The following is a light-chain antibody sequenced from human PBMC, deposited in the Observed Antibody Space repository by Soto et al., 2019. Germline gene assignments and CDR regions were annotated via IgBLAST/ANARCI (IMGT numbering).Light chain of an antibody. CDR1: QNIRSR. J-gene: IGKJ1*01. Sequence: FHMAQSPSTLSASVVDRVTITCRASQNIRSRLAWFQQKPGKAPKLLIYDASSLESGVPQRFSGSGSGTEFTLTISSLQPDDFSTYYCQQHHSYWTFGQGTKV. CDR2: DAS. CDR3: QQHHSYWT. V-gene: IGKV1-5*01.